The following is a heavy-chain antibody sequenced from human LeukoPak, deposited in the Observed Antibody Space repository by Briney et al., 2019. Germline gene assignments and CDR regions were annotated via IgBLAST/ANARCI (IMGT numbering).Heavy chain of an antibody. V-gene: IGHV3-48*03. D-gene: IGHD3-22*01. J-gene: IGHJ3*02. CDR3: ASAYDSSGYYRGAFDI. Sequence: PGGSLRLSCAASGFTFSSYEMNWVRQAPGKGLEWVSYISSSGSTIYYADSVKGRFTISRDNAKNSLYLQMNSLRAEDTAVYYCASAYDSSGYYRGAFDIWGQGTMVTVSS. CDR1: GFTFSSYE. CDR2: ISSSGSTI.